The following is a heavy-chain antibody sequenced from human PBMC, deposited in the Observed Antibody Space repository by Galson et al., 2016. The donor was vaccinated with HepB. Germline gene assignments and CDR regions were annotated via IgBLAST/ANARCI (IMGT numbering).Heavy chain of an antibody. CDR1: GGSISSSSYY. J-gene: IGHJ6*02. CDR3: ARRFRYTYGPPYGMDV. Sequence: EPLSLTCTVSGGSISSSSYYWGWIRQPPGKGLEWIGSIYYSGSTYYNPSLQSRVTISVDTSKNQFSLKMSSVTAADAAVYYCARRFRYTYGPPYGMDVWGQGTTVTVSS. V-gene: IGHV4-39*01. CDR2: IYYSGST. D-gene: IGHD5-18*01.